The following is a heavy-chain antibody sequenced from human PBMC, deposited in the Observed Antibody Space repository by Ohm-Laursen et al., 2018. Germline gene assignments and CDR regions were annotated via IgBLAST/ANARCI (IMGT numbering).Heavy chain of an antibody. D-gene: IGHD2-21*02. J-gene: IGHJ3*02. CDR1: GGSIISYY. V-gene: IGHV4-59*01. CDR3: ARGAYCGGDCQNDAFDI. Sequence: SETLSLTCTVSGGSIISYYWSWIRQSPGRGLEWIGYIFNSGITNYNPSLKSRVTISADTSKNQFSLRLSSVSAADTALYYCARGAYCGGDCQNDAFDIWGQGTMVTVSS. CDR2: IFNSGIT.